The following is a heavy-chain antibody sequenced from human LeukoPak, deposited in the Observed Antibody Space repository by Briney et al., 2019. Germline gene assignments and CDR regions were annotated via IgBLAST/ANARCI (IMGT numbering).Heavy chain of an antibody. D-gene: IGHD3-9*01. J-gene: IGHJ3*02. CDR3: ARPYYDTLTGTYDDFDI. V-gene: IGHV5-51*01. Sequence: HGESLKISCKGSGYSFTTYSIGWVRQMPGKGLEWMGILYAGHSDTAYSPSFQGQVTISADKSINTAYLQWSSLKASDTAMYYCARPYYDTLTGTYDDFDIWGQGTMVTVSS. CDR1: GYSFTTYS. CDR2: LYAGHSDT.